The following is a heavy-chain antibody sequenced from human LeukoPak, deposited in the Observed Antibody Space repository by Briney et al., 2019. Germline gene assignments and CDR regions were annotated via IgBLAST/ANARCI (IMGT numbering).Heavy chain of an antibody. CDR2: INPNSGGT. J-gene: IGHJ4*02. V-gene: IGHV1-2*02. CDR3: ARLTGARGDY. D-gene: IGHD7-27*01. Sequence: ASVKVSCKASGYTFTGYYMHWVRQAPGQGLEWMGWINPNSGGTNYAQKFQGRVTMTRDTSTSTAYMELSRLRSEDTAVYYCARLTGARGDYWGQGTLVTVSS. CDR1: GYTFTGYY.